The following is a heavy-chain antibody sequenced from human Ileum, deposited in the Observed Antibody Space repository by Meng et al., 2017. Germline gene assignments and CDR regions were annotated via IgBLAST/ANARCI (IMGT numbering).Heavy chain of an antibody. CDR2: MSPSSGNT. CDR3: AREAWSKTAAGVDY. D-gene: IGHD6-13*01. J-gene: IGHJ4*02. Sequence: QVQLVQSGAEVKKPEASMKVSCKASGYTFTTYDINWVRQATGQGLEWMGWMSPSSGNTGYAQEFQGRVTMTRNTSISTAYMELSGLRSEDTAVYYCAREAWSKTAAGVDYWGQGTLVTVSS. V-gene: IGHV1-8*02. CDR1: GYTFTTYD.